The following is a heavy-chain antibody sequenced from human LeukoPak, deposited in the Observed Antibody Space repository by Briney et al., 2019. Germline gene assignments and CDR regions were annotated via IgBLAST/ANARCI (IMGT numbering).Heavy chain of an antibody. CDR2: ISSSGSAI. D-gene: IGHD6-19*01. Sequence: GGSLSLSCAASAFTFSSYEMNWVSQAPGKGLEWVSKISSSGSAIYYADSVKGRFTISRDNAKSTLYLQMNSLRVEDTAVYYCARGGSLGYWGQGTLVTVSS. CDR3: ARGGSLGY. J-gene: IGHJ4*02. V-gene: IGHV3-48*03. CDR1: AFTFSSYE.